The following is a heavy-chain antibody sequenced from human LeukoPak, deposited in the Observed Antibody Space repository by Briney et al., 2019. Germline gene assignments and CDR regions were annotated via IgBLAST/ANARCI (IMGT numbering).Heavy chain of an antibody. Sequence: TGGSLRLSCAASGFTFSSYAMSWVRQAPGKGLEWVSAISGSGGSTYYADSVKGRFTISRDNSKNTLYLQMNSLRAEDTAVYYCAKTSRGSTVTTLIDYWGQGTLVTVSS. CDR3: AKTSRGSTVTTLIDY. J-gene: IGHJ4*02. V-gene: IGHV3-23*01. CDR2: ISGSGGST. D-gene: IGHD4-17*01. CDR1: GFTFSSYA.